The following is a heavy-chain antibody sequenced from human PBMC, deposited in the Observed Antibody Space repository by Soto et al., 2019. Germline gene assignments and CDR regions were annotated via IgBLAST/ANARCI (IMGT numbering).Heavy chain of an antibody. CDR3: ARERGVLSEAFDI. Sequence: SQTLSLTCAISGDSVSSNSAAWNWLRQSPSTGLEWLGRTYYRSKWYNDYVVSVKSRITINPDTSKNQFSLQLNSVTPEDTAVYYCARERGVLSEAFDIWGQGTVVTVSS. J-gene: IGHJ3*02. CDR1: GDSVSSNSAA. CDR2: TYYRSKWYN. V-gene: IGHV6-1*01. D-gene: IGHD3-10*01.